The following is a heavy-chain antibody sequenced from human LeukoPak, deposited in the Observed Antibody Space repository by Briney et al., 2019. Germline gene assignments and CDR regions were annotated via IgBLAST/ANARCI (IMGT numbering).Heavy chain of an antibody. CDR3: AKDGVVPAAIDDAFDI. CDR2: IRYDGRNE. J-gene: IGHJ3*02. D-gene: IGHD2-2*01. CDR1: GFTFSSHG. Sequence: GGSLRLSCATSGFTFSSHGMHWVRQAPGKGLEWVAFIRYDGRNEYYADSVKGRFAISRDNSRNTLYLQMNSLRAEDTAVYYCAKDGVVPAAIDDAFDIWGQGTMVTVSS. V-gene: IGHV3-30*02.